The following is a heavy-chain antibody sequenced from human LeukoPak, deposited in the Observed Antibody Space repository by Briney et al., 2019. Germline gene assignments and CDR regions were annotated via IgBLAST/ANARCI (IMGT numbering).Heavy chain of an antibody. CDR2: IYYSGST. J-gene: IGHJ4*02. Sequence: SETLSLTCTVSGGSISSSSYYWGWIRQHPGKGLEWIGYIYYSGSTCYNPSLKSRVTISVDTSKNQFSLKLSSVTAADTAVYYCARDLGDWGQGTLVTVSS. CDR3: ARDLGD. CDR1: GGSISSSSYY. V-gene: IGHV4-31*03. D-gene: IGHD3-16*01.